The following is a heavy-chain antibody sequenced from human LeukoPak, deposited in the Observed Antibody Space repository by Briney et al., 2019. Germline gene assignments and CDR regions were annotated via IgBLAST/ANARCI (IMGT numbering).Heavy chain of an antibody. CDR2: IIPILGIA. CDR3: ARAYSSSSGGAMDV. Sequence: SVKVSYKASGGTFSSYTISWVRQAPGQGLEWMGRIIPILGIANYAQKFQGRVTITADKSTSTAYMELSSLRSEDTAVYYCARAYSSSSGGAMDVWGQGTTVTVSS. CDR1: GGTFSSYT. V-gene: IGHV1-69*02. D-gene: IGHD6-6*01. J-gene: IGHJ6*02.